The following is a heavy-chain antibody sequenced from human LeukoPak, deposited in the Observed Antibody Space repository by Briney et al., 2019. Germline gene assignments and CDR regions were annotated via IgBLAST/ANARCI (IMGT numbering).Heavy chain of an antibody. V-gene: IGHV3-64D*09. CDR2: ISNNGGSS. J-gene: IGHJ4*02. CDR1: RFTFSAYA. Sequence: TGGSLRLSGSASRFTFSAYAMYWVRQAPGKGLEYVSGISNNGGSSFYADSVKGRFTISRDNSKNTLYLQMSSLRAEDTAVYYCVKITSVTGGDCWGQGTRLTVSS. CDR3: VKITSVTGGDC. D-gene: IGHD1-1*01.